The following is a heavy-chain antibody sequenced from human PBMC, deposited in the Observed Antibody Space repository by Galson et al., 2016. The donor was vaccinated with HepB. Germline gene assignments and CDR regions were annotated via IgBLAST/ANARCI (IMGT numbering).Heavy chain of an antibody. V-gene: IGHV4-59*01. Sequence: SETLSLTCTVSGGSISTYYWNWIRQSPGKGLEWIGYIYYGGTTSYNPSLKSRVTISVDTSKNQFSLRLNSVTPADTAVYFCARDGGAAGRIAHRGQGTLVTVSS. D-gene: IGHD6-13*01. CDR1: GGSISTYY. CDR3: ARDGGAAGRIAH. J-gene: IGHJ4*02. CDR2: IYYGGTT.